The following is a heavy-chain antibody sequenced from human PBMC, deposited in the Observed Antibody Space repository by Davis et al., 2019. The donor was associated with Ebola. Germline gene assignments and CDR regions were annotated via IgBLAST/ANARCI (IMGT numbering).Heavy chain of an antibody. Sequence: GESLKISCAASEFTFSSYTMGWVRQPPGKGLEWVSGISSSGGSTYYADSVKGRFTISRDNSKNTLYLQMNSLRAEDTAVYYCARVRWTSGYYFDYWGQGTLVTVSS. CDR2: ISSSGGST. V-gene: IGHV3-23*01. D-gene: IGHD3-22*01. CDR1: EFTFSSYT. J-gene: IGHJ4*02. CDR3: ARVRWTSGYYFDY.